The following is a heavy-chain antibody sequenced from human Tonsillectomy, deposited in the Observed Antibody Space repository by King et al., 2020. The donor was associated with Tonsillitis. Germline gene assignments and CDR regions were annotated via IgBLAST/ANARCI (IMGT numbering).Heavy chain of an antibody. CDR1: GGSISSGDYF. D-gene: IGHD3-16*01. Sequence: VQLQESGPGLVKPSQTLSLTCTVSGGSISSGDYFWSWIRQHPGKGLEWIGYIFYSGNTYYNPSLKGRVTISVDTSENQFSLKLSSVTAADTAVYYCAGEAMLGEWRDYYYVMDVGGQGTTVIVSS. CDR3: AGEAMLGEWRDYYYVMDV. J-gene: IGHJ6*02. CDR2: IFYSGNT. V-gene: IGHV4-31*03.